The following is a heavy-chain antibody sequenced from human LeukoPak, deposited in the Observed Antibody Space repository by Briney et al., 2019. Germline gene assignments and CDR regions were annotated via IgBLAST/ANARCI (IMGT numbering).Heavy chain of an antibody. CDR1: GFTFTSYS. J-gene: IGHJ4*02. CDR2: ISSSSGTI. V-gene: IGHV3-48*04. D-gene: IGHD1-14*01. CDR3: ARGSTTEICWNY. Sequence: VGSLRLSCAASGFTFTSYSMCWVRQAPGKGLEWVAFISSSSGTIYYAHSVKGRFTISTDNAKNTLFLQMNSLRAEDTAVYCCARGSTTEICWNYWGEGTLVTVSS.